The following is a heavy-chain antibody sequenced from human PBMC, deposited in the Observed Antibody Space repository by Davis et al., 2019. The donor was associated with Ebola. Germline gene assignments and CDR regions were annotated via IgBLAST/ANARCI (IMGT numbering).Heavy chain of an antibody. Sequence: GESLKISCAASGFTFSSYWMHWVRQAPGKGLEWVSVIYSGGSTYYADSVKGRFTISRDNSKNTLYLQMNSLRAEDTAIYYCARTYSSSSWNYFDSWGQGTLVTVSS. V-gene: IGHV3-53*01. CDR3: ARTYSSSSWNYFDS. CDR1: GFTFSSYW. D-gene: IGHD6-6*01. J-gene: IGHJ4*02. CDR2: IYSGGST.